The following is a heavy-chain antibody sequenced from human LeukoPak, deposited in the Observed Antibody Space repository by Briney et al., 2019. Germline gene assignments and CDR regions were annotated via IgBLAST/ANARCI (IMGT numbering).Heavy chain of an antibody. D-gene: IGHD6-19*01. CDR1: GFTFSSYW. J-gene: IGHJ4*02. Sequence: GGSLRLSCAASGFTFSSYWMSWVRQAPGKGLEWVANIKQDGSEKYYVDSVKGRFTISRDNAKNSLYLQMNSLKTEDTAVYCCTTDGSGWTFDDWGQGTLVTVSS. CDR3: TTDGSGWTFDD. CDR2: IKQDGSEK. V-gene: IGHV3-7*03.